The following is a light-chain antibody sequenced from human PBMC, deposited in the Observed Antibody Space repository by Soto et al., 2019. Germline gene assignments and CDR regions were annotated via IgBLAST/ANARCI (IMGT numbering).Light chain of an antibody. V-gene: IGKV3-11*01. CDR3: HQRYNWPRVT. CDR2: DVA. CDR1: QSFSNS. J-gene: IGKJ5*01. Sequence: EIVLTQSPATLSLSPGERVTLSCRASQSFSNSLAWYQQQPGQPPRLLIYDVANRATGIPARFSGSGSGTDFTLPITSLEPADFAVYFCHQRYNWPRVTFGQGTQLEIK.